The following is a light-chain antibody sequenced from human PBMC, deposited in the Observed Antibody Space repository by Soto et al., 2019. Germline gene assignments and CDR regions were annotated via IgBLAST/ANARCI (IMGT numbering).Light chain of an antibody. CDR3: SSYTTSGTPV. CDR1: SSDVGGYNY. CDR2: EVS. Sequence: QSALTQPASVSGSPGQSITISCTGTSSDVGGYNYLSWYQQNPGKAPKVMIYEVSNRPSGVSNRFSGSKSGNTVFLTISGLQAEDEADYYCSSYTTSGTPVFGGGTKLTVL. V-gene: IGLV2-14*01. J-gene: IGLJ3*02.